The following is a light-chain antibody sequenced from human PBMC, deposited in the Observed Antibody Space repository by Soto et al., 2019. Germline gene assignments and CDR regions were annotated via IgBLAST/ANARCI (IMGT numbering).Light chain of an antibody. CDR2: DVS. CDR1: SSEVGGYNY. J-gene: IGLJ1*01. CDR3: RSYTSSSTYV. V-gene: IGLV2-14*01. Sequence: SVLTQPASVSGSPGQSITISCTGNSSEVGGYNYVSWYQQHPGKAPKLMIYDVSNRPSGVSNRFSGSKSGNTASLTISGLQAEDEADYYCRSYTSSSTYVFGTGTKVTVL.